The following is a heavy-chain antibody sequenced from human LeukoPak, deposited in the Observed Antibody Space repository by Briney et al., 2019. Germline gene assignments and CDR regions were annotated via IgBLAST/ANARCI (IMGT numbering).Heavy chain of an antibody. CDR1: GGSFSDYY. CDR3: AKGHRYSSGWYWSHWFDP. CDR2: INHSGST. V-gene: IGHV4-34*01. Sequence: PSETLSPTCAVYGGSFSDYYWTWIRQPPGKGLEWIGEINHSGSTNYNPSLKSRVTISVDTSKKQFFLRLSSVTAADTAVYYCAKGHRYSSGWYWSHWFDPWGQGTLVTVSS. J-gene: IGHJ5*02. D-gene: IGHD6-19*01.